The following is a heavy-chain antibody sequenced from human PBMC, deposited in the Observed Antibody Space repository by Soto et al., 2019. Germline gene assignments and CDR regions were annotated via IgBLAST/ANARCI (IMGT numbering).Heavy chain of an antibody. CDR2: IYYSGST. CDR1: GGSISGYG. Sequence: SETISLTGTVAGGSISGYGWSWIRQPPGKGLEWIGYIYYSGSTNYDPSLKSRVTISVDTSKNQFSLKLSSVTAADSAVYYCARPGGLAQDMDVRGQAPTVTLSS. V-gene: IGHV4-59*01. D-gene: IGHD3-3*02. J-gene: IGHJ6*02. CDR3: ARPGGLAQDMDV.